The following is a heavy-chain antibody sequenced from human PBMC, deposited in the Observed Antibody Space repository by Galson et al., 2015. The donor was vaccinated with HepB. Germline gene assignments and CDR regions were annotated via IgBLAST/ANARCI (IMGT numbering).Heavy chain of an antibody. J-gene: IGHJ3*02. CDR1: GFTFSSYG. Sequence: SLRLSCAASGFTFSSYGMHWVRQAPGKGLEWVAVISYDGSNKYYADSVKGRFTISRDNSKNTLYLQMNSPRAEDTAVYYCAKSLYYYDSSFPDAFDIWGQGTMVTVSS. CDR2: ISYDGSNK. D-gene: IGHD3-22*01. CDR3: AKSLYYYDSSFPDAFDI. V-gene: IGHV3-30*18.